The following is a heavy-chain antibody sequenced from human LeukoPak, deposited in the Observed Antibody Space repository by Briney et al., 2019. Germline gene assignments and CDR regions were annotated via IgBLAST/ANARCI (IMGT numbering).Heavy chain of an antibody. CDR3: ARGYSYMDV. Sequence: KDGGSLQISFQGSGSRFKDYWIGWVRPVPGKGLEWMGIIYPGDSDTRYSPSFQGQVTISADKSIITAYLQWSSLEASDTAMYYCARGYSYMDVWGKGTTVTVSP. J-gene: IGHJ6*04. V-gene: IGHV5-51*01. CDR1: GSRFKDYW. D-gene: IGHD1-26*01. CDR2: IYPGDSDT.